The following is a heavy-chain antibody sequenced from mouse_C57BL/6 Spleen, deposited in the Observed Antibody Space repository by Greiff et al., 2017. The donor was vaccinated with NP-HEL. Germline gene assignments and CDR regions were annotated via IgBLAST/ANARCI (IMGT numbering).Heavy chain of an antibody. V-gene: IGHV1-69*01. CDR2: IDPSDSYT. D-gene: IGHD2-4*01. CDR3: ARYDYDGSNY. CDR1: GYTFTSYW. Sequence: QVRLQQPGAELVMPGASVKLSCKASGYTFTSYWMHWVKQRPGQGLEWIGEIDPSDSYTNYNQKFKGKSTLTVDKSSSTAYMQLSSLTSEDSAVYYSARYDYDGSNYGGQGTSDTVST. J-gene: IGHJ4*01.